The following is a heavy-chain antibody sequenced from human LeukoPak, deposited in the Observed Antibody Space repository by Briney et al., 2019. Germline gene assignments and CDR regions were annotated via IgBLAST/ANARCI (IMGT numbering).Heavy chain of an antibody. D-gene: IGHD6-19*01. Sequence: PGGSLRLSCAASGFTFDDYAMRWVRQAPGKGLEWVSGISWNSGSIGYADSVKGRFTISRDNAKNSLYLQMNSLRAEDTALYYCAKDMGVAVAGTIDYWGQGTLVTVSS. CDR2: ISWNSGSI. J-gene: IGHJ4*02. CDR3: AKDMGVAVAGTIDY. V-gene: IGHV3-9*01. CDR1: GFTFDDYA.